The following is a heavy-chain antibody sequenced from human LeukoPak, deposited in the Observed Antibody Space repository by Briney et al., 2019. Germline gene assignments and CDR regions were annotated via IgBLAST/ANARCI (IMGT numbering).Heavy chain of an antibody. CDR2: IWYDGSNK. V-gene: IGHV3-33*01. CDR3: ARDRQYRGYDSSAFDI. D-gene: IGHD5-12*01. Sequence: GGSLRLSCAASGFTFSSYGMHWVRQAPGKGLEWVAVIWYDGSNKYYADSVKGRFTISRDNTKNTLYLQMNSLRAEDTAVYYCARDRQYRGYDSSAFDIWGQGTMVTVSS. J-gene: IGHJ3*02. CDR1: GFTFSSYG.